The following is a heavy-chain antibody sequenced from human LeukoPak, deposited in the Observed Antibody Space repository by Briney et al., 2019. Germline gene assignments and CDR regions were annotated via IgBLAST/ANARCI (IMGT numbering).Heavy chain of an antibody. Sequence: GGSLRLSCAASGFTFSSYSMNWVRQAPGKGLEWVSYISSSSDIIYYADSVRGRFTVSRDNAKNSLYLQVNSLRAEDTAVYYCARGGIAGTWGQGTLVTVSS. V-gene: IGHV3-48*04. CDR1: GFTFSSYS. CDR2: ISSSSDII. D-gene: IGHD1-20*01. CDR3: ARGGIAGT. J-gene: IGHJ5*02.